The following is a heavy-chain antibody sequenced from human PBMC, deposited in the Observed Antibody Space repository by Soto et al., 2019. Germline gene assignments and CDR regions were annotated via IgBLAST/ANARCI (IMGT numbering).Heavy chain of an antibody. D-gene: IGHD2-21*02. Sequence: QVQLVESGGGVVQPGRSLSLSCAASGFAFNTYAMHWVRQAPGKGLEWVAVISYDGRKKYYADSVKGRFTISRDNSKNTRYLQMNSLRREDTAVYQCARVYGDYSSRFDYWGQGTLVTVSS. CDR3: ARVYGDYSSRFDY. CDR2: ISYDGRKK. V-gene: IGHV3-30-3*01. CDR1: GFAFNTYA. J-gene: IGHJ4*02.